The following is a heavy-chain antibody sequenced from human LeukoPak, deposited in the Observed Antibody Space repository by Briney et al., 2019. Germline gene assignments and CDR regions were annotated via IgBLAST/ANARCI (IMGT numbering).Heavy chain of an antibody. CDR1: GYIFSSYG. J-gene: IGHJ4*02. Sequence: GASVKVSCKASGYIFSSYGISWVRQAPGQGLEWMGWISAYNGNTNYAQKLQGRVTMTTATSTSTAYMELRSLRSDDTAVYYCARDLLGAYYDSRGSRLDYWGQGTLVTVSS. CDR3: ARDLLGAYYDSRGSRLDY. CDR2: ISAYNGNT. D-gene: IGHD3-22*01. V-gene: IGHV1-18*01.